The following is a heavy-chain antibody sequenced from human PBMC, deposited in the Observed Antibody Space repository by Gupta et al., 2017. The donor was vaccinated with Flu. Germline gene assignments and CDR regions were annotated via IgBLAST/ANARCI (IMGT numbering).Heavy chain of an antibody. CDR1: GYTFTGYY. D-gene: IGHD3-22*01. CDR2: INPNSGGT. J-gene: IGHJ4*02. V-gene: IGHV1-2*02. CDR3: ARGSRDSSGLNIQFDY. Sequence: QVQLVQSGAEVKKPEASVKVSCKASGYTFTGYYMHWVRQAPGQGREWMGWINPNSGGTNYAQKFQGRVTMTRDTSISTAYMELSRLRSDDTAVYYCARGSRDSSGLNIQFDYWGQGTLVTVSA.